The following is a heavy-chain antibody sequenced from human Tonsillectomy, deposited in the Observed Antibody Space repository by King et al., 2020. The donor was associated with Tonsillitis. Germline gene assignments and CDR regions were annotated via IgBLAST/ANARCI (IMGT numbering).Heavy chain of an antibody. J-gene: IGHJ6*03. V-gene: IGHV5-10-1*03. Sequence: EVQLVQSGAEVKKPGESLRISCKGSGYSFTNYCIIWVRQMPGKGLEWMGKIDPGDSYTDYSPSFQGHVTISADKSISTAYLQCCSLKASYTAMYYCARLHYYFYYMDVWGKGTTVTVSS. CDR3: ARLHYYFYYMDV. CDR1: GYSFTNYC. CDR2: IDPGDSYT.